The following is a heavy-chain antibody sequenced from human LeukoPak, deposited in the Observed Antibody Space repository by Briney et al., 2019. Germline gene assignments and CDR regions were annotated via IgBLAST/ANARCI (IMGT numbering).Heavy chain of an antibody. CDR2: INPNSGGT. D-gene: IGHD6-19*01. V-gene: IGHV1-2*02. Sequence: ASVKVSCKASGYTFTGYYMHWVRQAPGQGLEWMGWINPNSGGTNYAQKFQGRVTMTRGTSISTAYMELSRLRSDDTAVYYCARDFPANSGWSHDAFDIWGQGTMVTVSS. CDR3: ARDFPANSGWSHDAFDI. CDR1: GYTFTGYY. J-gene: IGHJ3*02.